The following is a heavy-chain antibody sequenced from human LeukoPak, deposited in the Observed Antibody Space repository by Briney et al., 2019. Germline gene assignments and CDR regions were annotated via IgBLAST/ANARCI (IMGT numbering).Heavy chain of an antibody. V-gene: IGHV1-69*13. CDR1: GGTFSSYA. CDR3: ARLDQLPTKMQNWFDP. CDR2: IIPIFGTA. J-gene: IGHJ5*02. D-gene: IGHD2-2*01. Sequence: GASVKVSCKASGGTFSSYAISWVRQAPGQGLEWMGGIIPIFGTANYAQKFQGRVTITADESTSTAYMELSSLRSEDTAVYYCARLDQLPTKMQNWFDPWGQGTLVTVSS.